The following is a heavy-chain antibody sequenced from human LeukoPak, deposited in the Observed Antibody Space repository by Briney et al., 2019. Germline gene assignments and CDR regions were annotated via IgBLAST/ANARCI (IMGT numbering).Heavy chain of an antibody. CDR3: ARSFYGSGNWFDP. V-gene: IGHV4-59*01. CDR1: GGSISSYY. J-gene: IGHJ5*02. Sequence: SETLSLTCTVSGGSISSYYWSWLRQPPGKGLEWIGYIYYSGSTNYNPSLKGRVTISVDTSKNQFSLKLSSVTAADTAVYYCARSFYGSGNWFDPWGQGTLVTVSS. D-gene: IGHD3-10*01. CDR2: IYYSGST.